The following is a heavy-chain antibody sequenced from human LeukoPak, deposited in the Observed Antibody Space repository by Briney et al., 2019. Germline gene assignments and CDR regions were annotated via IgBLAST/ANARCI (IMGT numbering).Heavy chain of an antibody. D-gene: IGHD6-19*01. CDR3: ARDRNGAGLDY. CDR2: TGTAGDP. Sequence: GGSLRLSCAASGFTFSSYDMHWVRQATGKGLEWVSATGTAGDPYYPGSVKGRFTISRENAKNSLYLQMNSLRAGDTAVYYCARDRNGAGLDYWGQGTLVTVSS. V-gene: IGHV3-13*05. CDR1: GFTFSSYD. J-gene: IGHJ4*02.